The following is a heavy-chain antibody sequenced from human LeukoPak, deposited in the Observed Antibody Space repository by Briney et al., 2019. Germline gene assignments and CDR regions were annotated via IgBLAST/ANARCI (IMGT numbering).Heavy chain of an antibody. CDR1: GGSISSFY. J-gene: IGHJ6*02. CDR3: ARMTMIRNGAWYYYGMDV. D-gene: IGHD3-10*01. V-gene: IGHV4-59*01. CDR2: IYHTGST. Sequence: SETLSLTCTVSGGSISSFYWSWIRQPPGKGLECIGYIYHTGSTNFNPSLKSRVTISEDTSKNQFSLKLSSVTAADTAVYYCARMTMIRNGAWYYYGMDVWGQGTTVTVSS.